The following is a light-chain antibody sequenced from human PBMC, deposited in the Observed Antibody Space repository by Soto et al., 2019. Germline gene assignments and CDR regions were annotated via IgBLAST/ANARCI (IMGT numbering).Light chain of an antibody. CDR2: DVS. CDR3: SSYTSSSTFYV. J-gene: IGLJ1*01. V-gene: IGLV2-14*01. CDR1: SSDVGGYNY. Sequence: QSALTQPASVSESPGQSITSSCTGTSSDVGGYNYVSWYQQHPGKAPKLMIYDVSNRPSGVSNRFSGSKSGNTASLTISGLQAEDEADYYCSSYTSSSTFYVFGTGTKLTVL.